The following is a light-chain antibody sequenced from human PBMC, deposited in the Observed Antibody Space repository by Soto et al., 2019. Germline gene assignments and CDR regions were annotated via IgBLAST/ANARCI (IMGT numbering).Light chain of an antibody. CDR2: AAS. CDR1: QSVSSY. J-gene: IGKJ1*01. V-gene: IGKV3D-15*01. Sequence: EIVMTQSPATLALSPGERATLSCRASQSVSSYLAWYQQQPGQAPRLLIYAASTRATGIPARSIGNGSGTEFTLTITSLQSEDFAVYYCQQYNNWWTFGQGTKWIS. CDR3: QQYNNWWT.